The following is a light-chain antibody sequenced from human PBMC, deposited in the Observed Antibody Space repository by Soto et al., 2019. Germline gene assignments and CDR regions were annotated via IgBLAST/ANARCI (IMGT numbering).Light chain of an antibody. Sequence: EIVLTQSPATLSVSPGERATLSSRASQSVSSNLAWYQQKPGQAPRLLIYGASTRATGIPARFSGSGSGTEFTLTISSLQSEDFAVYYCQQHNNWPPLTFGGGTKVEI. CDR1: QSVSSN. J-gene: IGKJ4*01. CDR3: QQHNNWPPLT. CDR2: GAS. V-gene: IGKV3-15*01.